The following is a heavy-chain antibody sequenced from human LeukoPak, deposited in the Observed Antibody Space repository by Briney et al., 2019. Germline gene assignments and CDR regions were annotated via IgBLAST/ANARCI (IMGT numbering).Heavy chain of an antibody. Sequence: GGSLRLSCAASGFTFSSYSMNWVRQAPGKGLEWVSYISSSSSTIYYADSVKGRFTISRDNAKNSLYLQMNSLRAEDTAVYYCASIQQRYFDWLEGLGGMDVWGQGTTVTVSS. V-gene: IGHV3-48*04. D-gene: IGHD3-9*01. CDR1: GFTFSSYS. J-gene: IGHJ6*02. CDR3: ASIQQRYFDWLEGLGGMDV. CDR2: ISSSSSTI.